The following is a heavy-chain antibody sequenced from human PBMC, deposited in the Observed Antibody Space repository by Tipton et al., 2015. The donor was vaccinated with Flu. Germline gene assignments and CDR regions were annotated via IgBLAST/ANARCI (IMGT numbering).Heavy chain of an antibody. D-gene: IGHD7-27*01. CDR2: IYYSGSI. Sequence: GLVKPSETLSLTCTVSGGPISSHYWSWIRQPPGKGLEWIGYIYYSGSISYNPSLKSRVTISVDTSKNQFSLKLSSVTAADSAVYYCVRDVPWDGDLEAFDLWGQGTMVTVSA. V-gene: IGHV4-59*11. J-gene: IGHJ3*01. CDR1: GGPISSHY. CDR3: VRDVPWDGDLEAFDL.